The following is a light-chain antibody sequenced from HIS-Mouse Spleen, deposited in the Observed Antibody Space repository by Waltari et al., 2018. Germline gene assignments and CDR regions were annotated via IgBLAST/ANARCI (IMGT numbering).Light chain of an antibody. CDR2: QGS. Sequence: SYELTQPPSVSVSPGQTASITCSGDKLGDKYACWYQQKPGQSPVLVFYQGSKRPSGVPGRFSGSNSGNTATLTISGTQAMDEADYYCQAWDSSTVVFGGGTKLTVL. J-gene: IGLJ2*01. CDR1: KLGDKY. CDR3: QAWDSSTVV. V-gene: IGLV3-1*01.